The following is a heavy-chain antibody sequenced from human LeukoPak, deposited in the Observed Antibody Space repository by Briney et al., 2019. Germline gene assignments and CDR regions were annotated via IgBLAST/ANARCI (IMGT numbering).Heavy chain of an antibody. V-gene: IGHV3-23*01. Sequence: GGSLRLSCTASGFTFSDYGMHWVRQPPGKGLEWVSAISGSGDSTYYADSVKGRFTISRDNSKNTLYLQMNSLRAEDTAIYYCAKTRSGIAAAGQNYWGQGTLVTVSS. J-gene: IGHJ4*02. CDR2: ISGSGDST. CDR1: GFTFSDYG. CDR3: AKTRSGIAAAGQNY. D-gene: IGHD6-13*01.